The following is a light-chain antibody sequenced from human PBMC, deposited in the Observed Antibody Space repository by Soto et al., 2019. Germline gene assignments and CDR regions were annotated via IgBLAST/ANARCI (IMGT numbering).Light chain of an antibody. CDR2: EVT. CDR1: STDVGGYNY. CDR3: GSYSSTDTPFV. Sequence: CVLAQPSSVSGSPGQSTTISCTGTSTDVGGYNYAYWYQHHSGKAPKLLIYEVTNRPSGISDRFSGSKYVNTASLTISGLQAEDESDYYCGSYSSTDTPFVIGTGTKVTVL. J-gene: IGLJ1*01. V-gene: IGLV2-14*01.